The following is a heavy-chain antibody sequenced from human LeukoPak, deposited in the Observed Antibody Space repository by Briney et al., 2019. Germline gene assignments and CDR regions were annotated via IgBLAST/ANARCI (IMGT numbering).Heavy chain of an antibody. CDR3: ARGGFLAVAGTTEFDY. Sequence: GASVKVSCKASGYTFTIYDINWVRQATGQGLEWMGWMNPNSGNTGNAQKFQGRVTMTRNTSISTAYMELSSLRSEDTAVYYCARGGFLAVAGTTEFDYWGQGTLVTVSS. CDR2: MNPNSGNT. D-gene: IGHD6-19*01. J-gene: IGHJ4*02. V-gene: IGHV1-8*01. CDR1: GYTFTIYD.